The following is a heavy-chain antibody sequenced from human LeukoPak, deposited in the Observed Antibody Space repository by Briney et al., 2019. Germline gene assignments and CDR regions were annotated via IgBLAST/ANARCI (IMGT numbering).Heavy chain of an antibody. CDR2: INPNSGGT. V-gene: IGHV1-2*06. CDR1: GYTFTGYF. CDR3: ALRPTGYSSSWYFDY. D-gene: IGHD6-13*01. J-gene: IGHJ4*02. Sequence: ASVKVSCKASGYTFTGYFMHWVRQAPGQGLEWMGRINPNSGGTNYAQKFQGRVTITRDTSISTAYMELSSLRSDDTAVYYCALRPTGYSSSWYFDYWGQGTLVTVSS.